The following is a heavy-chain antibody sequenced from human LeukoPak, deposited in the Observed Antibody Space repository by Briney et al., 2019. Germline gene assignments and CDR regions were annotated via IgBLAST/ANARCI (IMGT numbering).Heavy chain of an antibody. J-gene: IGHJ4*02. CDR2: ISGSGGST. V-gene: IGHV3-23*01. D-gene: IGHD4-17*01. Sequence: GGSLRLSCAASGFTFSSYAMSWVRQAPGKGLEWVSAISGSGGSTYYADSVKGRFAISRDNSKNTLYLQMNSLRAEDTAVYYCAKGGYGDLSIDYWGQGTLVTVSS. CDR3: AKGGYGDLSIDY. CDR1: GFTFSSYA.